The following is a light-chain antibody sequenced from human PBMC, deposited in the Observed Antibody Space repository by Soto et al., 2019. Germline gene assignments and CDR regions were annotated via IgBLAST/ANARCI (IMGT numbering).Light chain of an antibody. CDR1: SSNIGNNA. CDR2: YDD. CDR3: AAWDDSLNGRGV. Sequence: QSVLTQPPSVSEAPRQRVTISCSGSSSNIGNNAVNWYQQLPGKAPKLLIYYDDLLPSGVSDRFSGSKSGTSASLAISGFQSEYEADYYCAAWDDSLNGRGVFGGGTKLTVL. V-gene: IGLV1-36*01. J-gene: IGLJ2*01.